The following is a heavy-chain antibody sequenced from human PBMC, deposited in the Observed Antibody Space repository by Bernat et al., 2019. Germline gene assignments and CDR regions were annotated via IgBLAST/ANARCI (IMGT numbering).Heavy chain of an antibody. CDR3: AKDQRGYCSGGSCYSDFDY. D-gene: IGHD2-15*01. Sequence: QVQLVESGGGVVQPGRSLRLSCAASGFTFSSYGMHWVRQAPGKGLEWVAVISYDGSNKYYADSVKGRFTISRDNSKNTLYLQMNGLRAEDTAVYYCAKDQRGYCSGGSCYSDFDYWGQGTLVTVSS. CDR2: ISYDGSNK. CDR1: GFTFSSYG. J-gene: IGHJ4*02. V-gene: IGHV3-30*18.